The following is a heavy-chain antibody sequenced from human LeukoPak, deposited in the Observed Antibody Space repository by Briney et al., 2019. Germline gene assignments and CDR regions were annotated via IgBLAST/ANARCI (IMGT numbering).Heavy chain of an antibody. V-gene: IGHV4-4*02. CDR2: IYHSGST. Sequence: SGTLSLTCAVSGDSISSSHWWSWVRQPPGKGLEWIGEIYHSGSTNYNPSLKSRVTTLVDKSRNQFSLKLSSVSAADTAVYYCARGACGGDCYLVWGQGALVTVSS. J-gene: IGHJ4*02. CDR1: GDSISSSHW. CDR3: ARGACGGDCYLV. D-gene: IGHD2-21*02.